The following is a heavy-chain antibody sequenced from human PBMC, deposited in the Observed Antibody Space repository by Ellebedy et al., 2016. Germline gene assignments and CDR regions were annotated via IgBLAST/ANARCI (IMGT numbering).Heavy chain of an antibody. Sequence: ASVKVSCKASGYTFTSYYMHRVRQAPGQGLEWMGIINPSGGSTSYAQKFQGRVTMTRDTSTSTVYMDLSSLTSEDTAVYYCAREGYGSGTYLLFDYWGQGTLVTVSS. CDR3: AREGYGSGTYLLFDY. J-gene: IGHJ4*02. CDR2: INPSGGST. CDR1: GYTFTSYY. D-gene: IGHD3-10*01. V-gene: IGHV1-46*01.